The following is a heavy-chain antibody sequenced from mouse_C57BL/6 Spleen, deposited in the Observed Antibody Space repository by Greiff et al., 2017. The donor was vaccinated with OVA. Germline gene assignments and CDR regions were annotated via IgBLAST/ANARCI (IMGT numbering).Heavy chain of an antibody. Sequence: EVKLMESGPGLVKPSQSLSLTCSVTGYSITSGYYWNWIRQVPGNKLEWMGYISYDGSNNYKPTLKNRISITRDTSKNQFFLKLNSVTTEDTAAYYCARDGDSFDYWGQGTTLTVSS. V-gene: IGHV3-6*01. CDR1: GYSITSGYY. CDR3: ARDGDSFDY. CDR2: ISYDGSN. J-gene: IGHJ2*01.